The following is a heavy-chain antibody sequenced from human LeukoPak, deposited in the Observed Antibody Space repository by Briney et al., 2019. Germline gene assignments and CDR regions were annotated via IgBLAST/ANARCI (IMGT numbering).Heavy chain of an antibody. V-gene: IGHV4-61*02. CDR2: IYTSGST. CDR3: ARRPGWFDP. Sequence: PSQTLSLTCTVSGGSISSGSYYWSWIRQPAGKGLEWIGRIYTSGSTNYNPSLKSRVTISVDTSKNQFSLKLTSVTAADTAVYYCARRPGWFDPWGQGTLVTVSS. J-gene: IGHJ5*02. CDR1: GGSISSGSYY.